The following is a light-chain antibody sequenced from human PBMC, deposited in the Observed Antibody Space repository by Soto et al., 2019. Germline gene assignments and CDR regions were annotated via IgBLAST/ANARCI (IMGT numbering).Light chain of an antibody. CDR3: CSYVGRNTYV. CDR2: EVS. Sequence: QSALTQPASVSGSPGQSITISCTGTSSDVGAYNYVSWYQQHPGKAPKVMIFEVSNRPSGVSNRFSGSKSGNTASLTISGLRAEDEADYYCCSYVGRNTYVFGTGTKLTVL. V-gene: IGLV2-14*01. J-gene: IGLJ1*01. CDR1: SSDVGAYNY.